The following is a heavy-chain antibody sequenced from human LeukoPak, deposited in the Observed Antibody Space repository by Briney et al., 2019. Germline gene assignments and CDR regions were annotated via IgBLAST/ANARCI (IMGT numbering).Heavy chain of an antibody. CDR1: GGSFSGYY. CDR2: INHSGST. D-gene: IGHD2-2*02. Sequence: SETLSLTCAVYGGSFSGYYWSWIRQPPGKGLEWIGEINHSGSTNYNPSLKSRVTISVDTSKNQFSLKLSSVTAADTAVYYCASAREYQLLYWWGQGTLVTVSS. CDR3: ASAREYQLLYW. V-gene: IGHV4-34*01. J-gene: IGHJ4*02.